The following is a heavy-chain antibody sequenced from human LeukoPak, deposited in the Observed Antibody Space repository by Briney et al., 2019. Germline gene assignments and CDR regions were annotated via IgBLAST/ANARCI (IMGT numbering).Heavy chain of an antibody. CDR3: AKAYSYGYGY. Sequence: GGSLRLSCVASGFTFSSYGMHWVRQAPGKGLEWVAFIWHDGSNKYYADSVKGRFTISRDNSKNTLSLQMSSLRPDDTDVYYCAKAYSYGYGYSGQGTLATVSP. D-gene: IGHD5-18*01. V-gene: IGHV3-30*02. CDR2: IWHDGSNK. CDR1: GFTFSSYG. J-gene: IGHJ4*02.